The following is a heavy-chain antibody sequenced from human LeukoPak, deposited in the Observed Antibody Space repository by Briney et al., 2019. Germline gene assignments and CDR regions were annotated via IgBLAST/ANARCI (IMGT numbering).Heavy chain of an antibody. Sequence: PSETLSLTCTVSGGSVSSGSYYWSWIRQPPGKGLEWIGEINHSGSTNYNPSLKSRVTISVGTSKNQFSLKLSSVTAADTAVYYCARGPVDYGGNSYFDYWGQGTLVTVSS. J-gene: IGHJ4*02. D-gene: IGHD4-23*01. CDR1: GGSVSSGSYY. CDR3: ARGPVDYGGNSYFDY. V-gene: IGHV4-39*07. CDR2: INHSGST.